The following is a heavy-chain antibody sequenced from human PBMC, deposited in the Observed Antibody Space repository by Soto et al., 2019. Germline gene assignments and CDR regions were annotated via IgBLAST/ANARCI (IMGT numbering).Heavy chain of an antibody. CDR1: GGSISSSSYY. J-gene: IGHJ5*02. V-gene: IGHV4-39*01. Sequence: QLQLQESGPGLVKSSETLSLTCTLSGGSISSSSYYWGWIRQPPGQGLEWIGSLYYSASTYYNPSLRSRVTISADTSKNHLSLKLSSVTAADTAVYYCARQGTGGFRGGQYFDPGGHGTLVTVSS. CDR2: LYYSAST. D-gene: IGHD2-8*02. CDR3: ARQGTGGFRGGQYFDP.